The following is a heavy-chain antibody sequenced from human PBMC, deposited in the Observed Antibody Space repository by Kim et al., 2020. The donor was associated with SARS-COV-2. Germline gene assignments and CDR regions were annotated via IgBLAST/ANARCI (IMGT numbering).Heavy chain of an antibody. Sequence: SETLSLTCTVSGGSVSSGSYYWSWIRQPPGKGLEWIGYIYYSGSTNYNPSLKSRVTISVDTSKNQFSLKLSSVTAADTAVYYCARGRYGGGLGQQQLPDDYWGQGTLVTVSS. CDR1: GGSVSSGSYY. D-gene: IGHD6-13*01. J-gene: IGHJ4*02. V-gene: IGHV4-61*01. CDR3: ARGRYGGGLGQQQLPDDY. CDR2: IYYSGST.